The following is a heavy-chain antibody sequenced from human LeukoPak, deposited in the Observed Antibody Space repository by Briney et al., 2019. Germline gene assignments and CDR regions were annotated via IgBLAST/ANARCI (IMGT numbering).Heavy chain of an antibody. V-gene: IGHV4-39*07. J-gene: IGHJ5*02. CDR2: MYYTGNT. CDR1: GGSISSRSYS. Sequence: SETLSLTCTVSGGSISSRSYSWGWIRQPPGKELEWIGSMYYTGNTDYNPSLKSRLTMSVDTSKNQFSLKLSSVTAADTAVYFCAKGYTNGVNQEVWLDPWGQGTLVTVSS. CDR3: AKGYTNGVNQEVWLDP. D-gene: IGHD2-8*01.